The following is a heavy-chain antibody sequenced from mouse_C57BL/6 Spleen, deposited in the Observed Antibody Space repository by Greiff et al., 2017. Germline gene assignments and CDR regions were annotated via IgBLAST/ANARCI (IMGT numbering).Heavy chain of an antibody. J-gene: IGHJ2*01. CDR3: ARSGGLDY. CDR1: GYTFTSYW. CDR2: IDPSDSYT. V-gene: IGHV1-50*01. D-gene: IGHD3-1*01. Sequence: QVHVKQPGAELVKPGASVKLSCKASGYTFTSYWMQWVKQRPGQGLEWIGEIDPSDSYTNYNQKFKGKATLTVDTSSSTAYMQLSSLTSEDSAVYYCARSGGLDYWGQGTTLTVSS.